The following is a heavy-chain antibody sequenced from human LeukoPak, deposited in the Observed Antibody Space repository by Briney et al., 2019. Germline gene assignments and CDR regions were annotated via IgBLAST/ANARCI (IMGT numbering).Heavy chain of an antibody. V-gene: IGHV3-30*02. J-gene: IGHJ6*03. CDR3: AKNYYGSGNYYYYYFHYMDV. CDR2: IRYDGSNK. Sequence: PGGSLRLSCAASGFTFSSFGMHWVRQAPGKGLEWVAFIRYDGSNKYYADSVKGRFTISRDNSKNTLYLQMNSLRAEDTAVYFCAKNYYGSGNYYYYYFHYMDVWGKGTTVTISS. D-gene: IGHD3-10*01. CDR1: GFTFSSFG.